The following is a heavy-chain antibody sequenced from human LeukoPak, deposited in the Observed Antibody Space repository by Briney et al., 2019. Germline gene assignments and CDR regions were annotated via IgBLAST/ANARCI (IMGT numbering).Heavy chain of an antibody. CDR2: IKSKTDGGTT. J-gene: IGHJ5*02. CDR1: GFSVTNAW. V-gene: IGHV3-15*01. D-gene: IGHD2-21*01. Sequence: GGSLRLSCAASGFSVTNAWMTWVRQAPGNGLEWIGRIKSKTDGGTTDYAAPVKGRLTFSRDDSKNTLYLQMNSLKAEDTAVYYCARYCGDDDHCYDPRGRGTLVTVSS. CDR3: ARYCGDDDHCYDP.